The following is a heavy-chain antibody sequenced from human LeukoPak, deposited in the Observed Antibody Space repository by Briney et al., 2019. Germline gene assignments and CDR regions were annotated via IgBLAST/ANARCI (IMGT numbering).Heavy chain of an antibody. CDR2: IFYSGGA. D-gene: IGHD3-10*01. V-gene: IGHV4-59*08. CDR3: ARHPRPFYYYGSGSSNWFDP. J-gene: IGHJ5*02. CDR1: GGSIRSYY. Sequence: SETLSLTCTVSGGSIRSYYWSWIRQPPGKGLEWIGYIFYSGGANYNPSLKSRVTISVDTSKNQFSLKLSSVTAADTAVYYCARHPRPFYYYGSGSSNWFDPWGQGTLVTVPS.